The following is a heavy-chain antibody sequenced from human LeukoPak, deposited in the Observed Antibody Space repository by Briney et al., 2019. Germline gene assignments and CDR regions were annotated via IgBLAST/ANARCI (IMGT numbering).Heavy chain of an antibody. D-gene: IGHD3-10*01. Sequence: GGSLRLSCAASGFTFSSYAMSWVRQAPGKGLEWVGRIKSKTDGGTTDYAAPVKGRFTISRDDSKNTLYLQMNSLKTEDTAVYYCTTVEGITMVRGETKQDDYWGQGTLVTVSS. CDR1: GFTFSSYA. CDR3: TTVEGITMVRGETKQDDY. J-gene: IGHJ4*02. V-gene: IGHV3-15*01. CDR2: IKSKTDGGTT.